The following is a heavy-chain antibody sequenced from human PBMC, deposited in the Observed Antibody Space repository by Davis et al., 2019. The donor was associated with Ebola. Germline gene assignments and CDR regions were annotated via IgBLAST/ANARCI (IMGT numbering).Heavy chain of an antibody. V-gene: IGHV1-3*01. D-gene: IGHD6-19*01. CDR2: INPGNGDT. CDR1: GYTFTNYA. J-gene: IGHJ4*02. Sequence: AASVKVSCKASGYTFTNYAMHWVRQAPGQRLEWMGWINPGNGDTKYSQKFQGRVTITRDTSASTAYMELSSLRSEDTAVYYCARGHSGWSYWGQGTLVTVSS. CDR3: ARGHSGWSY.